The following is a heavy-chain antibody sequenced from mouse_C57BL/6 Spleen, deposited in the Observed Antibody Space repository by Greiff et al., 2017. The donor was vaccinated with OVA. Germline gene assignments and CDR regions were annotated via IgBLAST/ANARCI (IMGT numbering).Heavy chain of an antibody. CDR1: GYTFTDYN. CDR2: INPNNGGS. V-gene: IGHV1-22*01. CDR3: QTPVWFDY. Sequence: EVQLQQSGPELVKPGASVKMSCKASGYTFTDYNMHWVKQSHGKSLEWIGYINPNNGGSSYNQKFKGKATLTVNKSSSPAYMELRSLTSEDSAVYYCQTPVWFDYWGQGTTLTVSS. J-gene: IGHJ2*01.